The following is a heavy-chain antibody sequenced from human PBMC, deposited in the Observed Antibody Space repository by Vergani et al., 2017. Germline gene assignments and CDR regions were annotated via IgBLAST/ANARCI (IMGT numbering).Heavy chain of an antibody. Sequence: QVQLQQWGAGLLKPSETLSLTCAVYGGSFSGYYWSWIRQPPGKGLEWIGEINHSGSTNYNPSLKSRVTISVDTSKNQFSLKLSSVTAADTAVYYCARVGYYDSSGYLYYYYYGMDVWGQGTTVTVSS. J-gene: IGHJ6*02. CDR1: GGSFSGYY. CDR2: INHSGST. D-gene: IGHD3-22*01. CDR3: ARVGYYDSSGYLYYYYYGMDV. V-gene: IGHV4-34*01.